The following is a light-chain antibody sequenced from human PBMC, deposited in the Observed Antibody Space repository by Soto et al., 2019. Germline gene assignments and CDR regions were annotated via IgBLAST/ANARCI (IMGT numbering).Light chain of an antibody. CDR3: SSSAGIYHYLV. V-gene: IGLV2-8*01. CDR1: SSDVGIYNY. J-gene: IGLJ3*02. Sequence: QSVLTQPASVSGSPGQSIAISCTGSSSDVGIYNYVSWYQQHPGKVPKLIIYEVNKRPSGVPDRFSGSKSGYTASLTVSGLQTEDEAFYYCSSSAGIYHYLVFGGGTKLTVL. CDR2: EVN.